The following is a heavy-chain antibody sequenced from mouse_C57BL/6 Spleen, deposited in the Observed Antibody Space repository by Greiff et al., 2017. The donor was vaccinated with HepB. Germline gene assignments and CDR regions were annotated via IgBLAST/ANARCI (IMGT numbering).Heavy chain of an antibody. CDR2: IYPGSGST. V-gene: IGHV1-55*01. Sequence: VQLQQPGAELVKPGASVKMSCKASGYTFTSYWITWVKQRPGQGLEWIGDIYPGSGSTNYNEKFKSKATLTVDTSSSTAYMQLSSLTSEDSAVYYCARAPPLYYGNYYYAMDYWGQGTSVTVSS. CDR1: GYTFTSYW. J-gene: IGHJ4*01. CDR3: ARAPPLYYGNYYYAMDY. D-gene: IGHD2-1*01.